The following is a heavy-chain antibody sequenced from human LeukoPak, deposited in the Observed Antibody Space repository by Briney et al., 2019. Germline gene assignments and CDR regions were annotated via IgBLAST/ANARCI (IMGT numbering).Heavy chain of an antibody. J-gene: IGHJ5*02. Sequence: SETLSLTCTVAGGSISSSGYYWGWIRQPPGKGLEWIASIYYSGSTYYNPSLKSRVTISVDTSKNQLSLKLSSLTAADTAVYYCARHEYSGSYYGLSWFDPWGQGTLVTVSS. CDR3: ARHEYSGSYYGLSWFDP. D-gene: IGHD1-26*01. CDR2: IYYSGST. V-gene: IGHV4-39*01. CDR1: GGSISSSGYY.